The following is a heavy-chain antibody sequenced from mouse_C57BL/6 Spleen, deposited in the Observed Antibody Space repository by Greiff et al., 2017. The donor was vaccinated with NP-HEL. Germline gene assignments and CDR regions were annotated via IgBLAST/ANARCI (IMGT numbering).Heavy chain of an antibody. D-gene: IGHD4-1*01. CDR2: ISSGGSYT. CDR1: GFTFSSYG. CDR3: ARHEESWASWFAY. J-gene: IGHJ3*01. Sequence: EVQLVESGGDLVKPGGSLKLSCAASGFTFSSYGMSWVRQTPDKRLEWVATISSGGSYTYYPDSVKGRFTISRDNAKNTLYLQMSSLKSEDTAMYYCARHEESWASWFAYWGQGTLVTVSA. V-gene: IGHV5-6*01.